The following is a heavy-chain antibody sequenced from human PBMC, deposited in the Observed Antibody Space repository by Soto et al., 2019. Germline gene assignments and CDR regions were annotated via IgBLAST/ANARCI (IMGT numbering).Heavy chain of an antibody. CDR2: IDYTGST. D-gene: IGHD7-27*01. Sequence: LTCAFYGRFFSSYHWSWIRQSPGKGLEWIGEIDYTGSTNYKPSLRGRVTMSVDTSRNQFSLRLKSVTAADRAVYYCARSMSDSNRHHWGFDFWGQGTVVTVSS. V-gene: IGHV4-34*01. CDR3: ARSMSDSNRHHWGFDF. J-gene: IGHJ4*02. CDR1: GRFFSSYH.